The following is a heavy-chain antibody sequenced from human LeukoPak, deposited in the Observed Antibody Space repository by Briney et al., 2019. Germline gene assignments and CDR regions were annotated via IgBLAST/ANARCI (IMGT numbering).Heavy chain of an antibody. CDR2: IGTAGDT. CDR1: GFTFSSYD. CDR3: ARDRGGGWYDY. D-gene: IGHD6-19*01. V-gene: IGHV3-13*01. J-gene: IGHJ4*02. Sequence: GGSLRLSCAASGFTFSSYDMHWVRHATGKGLEWVSAIGTAGDTYYPGSVKGRFTISRENAKNSLYLQMNSLRAGDTAVYYCARDRGGGWYDYWGQGTLVTVSS.